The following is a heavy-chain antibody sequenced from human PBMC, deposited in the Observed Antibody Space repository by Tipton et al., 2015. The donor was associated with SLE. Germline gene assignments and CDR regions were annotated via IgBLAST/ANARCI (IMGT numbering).Heavy chain of an antibody. Sequence: TLSLTCTVSGDSISIYYWSWIRQPPGKGLEWIGYIYFSGSTKYNPSLKSRVTISEDMSKKQFSLNLTSVTAADTAVYYGAREAPYCGGDCYEFWGQGIQVTVSS. CDR2: IYFSGST. CDR3: AREAPYCGGDCYEF. V-gene: IGHV4-59*01. CDR1: GDSISIYY. D-gene: IGHD2-21*01. J-gene: IGHJ4*02.